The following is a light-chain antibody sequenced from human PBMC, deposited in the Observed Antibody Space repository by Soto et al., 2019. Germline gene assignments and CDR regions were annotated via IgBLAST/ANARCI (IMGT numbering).Light chain of an antibody. V-gene: IGKV3-15*01. J-gene: IGKJ2*01. Sequence: EIVMTQSPATLSVSPGERATLSCRASQSVRSNLAWYQQKPGQAPRLLIYGASTRATGVPGRFSGSGSGTEFTLTISSLQAEDFALYYCQQYDSSPQYTFGQGTKLEIK. CDR1: QSVRSN. CDR2: GAS. CDR3: QQYDSSPQYT.